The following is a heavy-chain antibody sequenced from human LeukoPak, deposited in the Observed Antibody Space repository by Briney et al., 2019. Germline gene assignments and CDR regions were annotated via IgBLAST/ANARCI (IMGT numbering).Heavy chain of an antibody. CDR2: IIPIFGTA. Sequence: ASVKVSCKASGGTFSSYAISWVRQAPGQGLEWMGGIIPIFGTANYAQKFQGRVTITADESTSTAYMELSSMRSEDTAVYYCARDENSNDSSGYSSLDWGQGTLVTVSS. V-gene: IGHV1-69*13. CDR3: ARDENSNDSSGYSSLD. D-gene: IGHD3-22*01. J-gene: IGHJ4*02. CDR1: GGTFSSYA.